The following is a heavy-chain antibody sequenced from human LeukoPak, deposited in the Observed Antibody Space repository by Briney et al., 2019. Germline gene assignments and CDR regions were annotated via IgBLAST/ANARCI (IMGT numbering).Heavy chain of an antibody. Sequence: SETLSLTCTVSGGSISSYYWSWIRQPAGKGLEWIGLIYSSGSTLFNPSLKSRVAMSVDLTKNQLSLKLTSVTAADTAMYYCARKDGDYWGRGTLVTVSS. CDR1: GGSISSYY. V-gene: IGHV4-4*07. CDR3: ARKDGDY. CDR2: IYSSGST. J-gene: IGHJ4*02.